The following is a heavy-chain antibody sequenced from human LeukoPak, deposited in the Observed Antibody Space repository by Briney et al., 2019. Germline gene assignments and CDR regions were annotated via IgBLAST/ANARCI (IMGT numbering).Heavy chain of an antibody. CDR1: GGSLSSYY. D-gene: IGHD6-13*01. CDR3: ARGPGSSWYSYYYYYMDV. V-gene: IGHV4-59*01. Sequence: PSETLSLTCTVPGGSLSSYYWSWIRQPPGKGLEWIGYIYYSGSTNYDPSLKSRVTISVDTSKNQFSLKLSSVTAADTAVYYCARGPGSSWYSYYYYYMDVWGKGTTVTVSS. J-gene: IGHJ6*03. CDR2: IYYSGST.